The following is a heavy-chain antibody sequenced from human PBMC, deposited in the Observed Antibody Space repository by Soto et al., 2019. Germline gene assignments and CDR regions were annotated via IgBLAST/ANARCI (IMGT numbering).Heavy chain of an antibody. D-gene: IGHD5-12*01. Sequence: QVQLVQSGAEVKKPGASVKVSCKASAYTFTSYGISWVRQAPGQGLEWMGWISAYNGNTHYAQKAQGRVTMTTDTSTSTAYMELRSLRSDDTAVYYCARDRWRDGYNYGPDYWGQGTLVTVSS. CDR2: ISAYNGNT. CDR1: AYTFTSYG. V-gene: IGHV1-18*01. CDR3: ARDRWRDGYNYGPDY. J-gene: IGHJ4*02.